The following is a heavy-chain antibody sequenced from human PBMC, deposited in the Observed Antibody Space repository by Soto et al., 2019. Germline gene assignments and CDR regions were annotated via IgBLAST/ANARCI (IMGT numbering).Heavy chain of an antibody. D-gene: IGHD2-2*01. CDR2: MNFNSGNT. J-gene: IGHJ6*03. CDR1: GYTFTSYD. Sequence: ASVKVSCKASGYTFTSYDINWVRQATGQGLEWMGWMNFNSGNTGYAQKFQGRVTMTRDTSISTAYMELSSLRSEDTAVYYCARAVPAAKLNMNVWGKGTMVTVSS. CDR3: ARAVPAAKLNMNV. V-gene: IGHV1-8*01.